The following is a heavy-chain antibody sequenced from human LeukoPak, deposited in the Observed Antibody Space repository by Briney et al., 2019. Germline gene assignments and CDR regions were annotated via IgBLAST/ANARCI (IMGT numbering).Heavy chain of an antibody. CDR3: ARTAPSRKYYYYGMDV. V-gene: IGHV1-8*01. J-gene: IGHJ6*02. CDR2: MNPNSGYT. D-gene: IGHD5-18*01. CDR1: GYTFTSYD. Sequence: EASVKVSCKPSGYTFTSYDINWVRQATGQGLEWKGWMNPNSGYTGNAQKFQGRVTMTRNTSISTAYMELSSLRSEDTAVYYCARTAPSRKYYYYGMDVWGQGTTVTVSS.